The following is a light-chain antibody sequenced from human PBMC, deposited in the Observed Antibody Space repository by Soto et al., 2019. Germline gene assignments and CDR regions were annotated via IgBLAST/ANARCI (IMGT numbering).Light chain of an antibody. CDR3: SSYTSSSTPLI. V-gene: IGLV2-14*01. J-gene: IGLJ1*01. CDR2: DVS. Sequence: QFALTQPASVSGSPGQAITISCTGTSSAVGGYNYVSWYHQHPGKAPKLMIYDVSNRPSGVSNRVSGSKSGNTASLTISGLQAEDEADYYCSSYTSSSTPLIFGTGNKLTV. CDR1: SSAVGGYNY.